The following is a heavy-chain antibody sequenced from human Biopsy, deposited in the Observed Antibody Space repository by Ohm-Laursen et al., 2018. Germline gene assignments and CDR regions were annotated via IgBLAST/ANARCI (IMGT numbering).Heavy chain of an antibody. CDR1: GYTLTDLS. D-gene: IGHD6-25*01. CDR3: ARIAAAGWDDY. CDR2: ISGYNGNT. V-gene: IGHV1-18*01. J-gene: IGHJ4*02. Sequence: GASVKVSCKVSGYTLTDLSMHWVRQAPGKGLEWMGRISGYNGNTNYAQKFQGRITMTIDAATSTGYMDLRSLESDDTAVYYCARIAAAGWDDYWGQGTLVTVSS.